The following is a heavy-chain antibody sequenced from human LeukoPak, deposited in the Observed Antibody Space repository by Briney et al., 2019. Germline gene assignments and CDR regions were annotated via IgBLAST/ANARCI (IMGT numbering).Heavy chain of an antibody. CDR2: IYFSEST. J-gene: IGHJ4*02. CDR3: ARVTLVRGLDY. D-gene: IGHD3-10*01. V-gene: IGHV4-59*01. CDR1: GGSISNYY. Sequence: PSEALSLTFWVSGGSISNYYGSWSRQPPGKGLEWIGYIYFSESTNYNPSRKSRVTISVDTSKNQFSLKLSSVTAAATGVYYCARVTLVRGLDYWGPGTMVTVSS.